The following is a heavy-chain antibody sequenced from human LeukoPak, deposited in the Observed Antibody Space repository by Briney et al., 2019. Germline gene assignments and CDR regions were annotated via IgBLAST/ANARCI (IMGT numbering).Heavy chain of an antibody. J-gene: IGHJ6*02. D-gene: IGHD2-2*01. V-gene: IGHV4-39*07. CDR3: ARQRRYCSSTSCYFGYYGLDV. CDR1: GGSISSSSYY. CDR2: IYYSGST. Sequence: SETLSLTCTVSGGSISSSSYYWGWIRQPPGKGLEWIGNIYYSGSTYYNPSLKSRVTISVDTSKNQFSLKLSSVTAADTAVYYCARQRRYCSSTSCYFGYYGLDVWGQGTTVTVSS.